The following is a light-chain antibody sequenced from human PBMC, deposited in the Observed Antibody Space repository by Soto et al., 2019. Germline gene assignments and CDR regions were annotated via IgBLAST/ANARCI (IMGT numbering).Light chain of an antibody. V-gene: IGLV2-14*01. Sequence: QSALTQPASVSGSPGQSITISYSGTSSDVGAYNFVSWYQVHPGRAPKLIISEVTDRPSGVSHRFSGSKSGNSASLTISGLQAEDEADYYCTSYTTTNTPYVFGSGTKLTVL. CDR1: SSDVGAYNF. J-gene: IGLJ1*01. CDR3: TSYTTTNTPYV. CDR2: EVT.